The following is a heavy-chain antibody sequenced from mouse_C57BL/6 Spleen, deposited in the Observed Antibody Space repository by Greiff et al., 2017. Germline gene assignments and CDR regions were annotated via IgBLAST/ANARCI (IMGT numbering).Heavy chain of an antibody. CDR2: IYPGDGDT. CDR3: ARAGDYDWYFDV. D-gene: IGHD2-4*01. V-gene: IGHV1-82*01. Sequence: VHLVESGPELVKPGASVKISCKASGYAFSSSWMNWVKQRPGKGLEWIGRIYPGDGDTNYNGKFKGKATLTADKSSSTAYMQLSSLTSEDSAVYFCARAGDYDWYFDVWGTGTTVTVSS. CDR1: GYAFSSSW. J-gene: IGHJ1*03.